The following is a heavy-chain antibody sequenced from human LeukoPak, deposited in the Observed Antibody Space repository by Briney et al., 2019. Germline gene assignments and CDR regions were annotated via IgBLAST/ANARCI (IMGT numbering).Heavy chain of an antibody. V-gene: IGHV3-23*01. D-gene: IGHD3-16*02. CDR1: GFTFSSYA. Sequence: GGSLRLSCAASGFTFSSYAMSWVRQAPGKGLEWVSAISGSGGSTYYADSVKGRFTISRDNSKNTLYLQMNSLRAEDTAVYYCAKGITFGGVIVCAFDIWGQGTMVTVPS. J-gene: IGHJ3*02. CDR3: AKGITFGGVIVCAFDI. CDR2: ISGSGGST.